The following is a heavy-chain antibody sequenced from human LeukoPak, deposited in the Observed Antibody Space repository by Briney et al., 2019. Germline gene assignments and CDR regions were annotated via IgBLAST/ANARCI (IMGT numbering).Heavy chain of an antibody. Sequence: PGGSLRLSCAASGFTFSSYAMHWVRQAPGKGLEWVAVISYDGSNKYYADSVKGRFTISRDNSKNTLYLQMNSLRAGDTAVYYCARDLTMIVVVNVFDYWGQGTLVTVSS. CDR3: ARDLTMIVVVNVFDY. CDR2: ISYDGSNK. CDR1: GFTFSSYA. V-gene: IGHV3-30-3*01. J-gene: IGHJ4*02. D-gene: IGHD3-22*01.